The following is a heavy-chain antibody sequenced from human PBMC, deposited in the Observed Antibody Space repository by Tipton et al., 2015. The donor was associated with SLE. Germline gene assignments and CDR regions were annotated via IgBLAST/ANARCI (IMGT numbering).Heavy chain of an antibody. V-gene: IGHV4-61*02. CDR2: VYTSGST. CDR1: GGSISSGSHY. Sequence: TLSLTCTVSGGSISSGSHYWTWIRQPANKTLEWIGRVYTSGSTNYNPSLKSRVTISLDTSKNQFSLRLGSVTAADTAVYYCARSGGYSYGLDAFDIWGQGTMVTVSS. J-gene: IGHJ3*02. D-gene: IGHD5-18*01. CDR3: ARSGGYSYGLDAFDI.